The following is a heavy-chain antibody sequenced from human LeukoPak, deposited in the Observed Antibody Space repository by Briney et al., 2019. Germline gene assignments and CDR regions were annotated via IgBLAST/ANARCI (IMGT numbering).Heavy chain of an antibody. Sequence: ASVKVSCKASGYTFTSYGISWVRQATGQGLEWMGWMNPNSGNTGYAQRFQGRVTMTRNTSISTAYMELSSLRSEDTAVYYCAREQSTSYVYYFDYWGQGTLVTVSS. J-gene: IGHJ4*02. CDR3: AREQSTSYVYYFDY. CDR1: GYTFTSYG. CDR2: MNPNSGNT. V-gene: IGHV1-8*02. D-gene: IGHD2-2*01.